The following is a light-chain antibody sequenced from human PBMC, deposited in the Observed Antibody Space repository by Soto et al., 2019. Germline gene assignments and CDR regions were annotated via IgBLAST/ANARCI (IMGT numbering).Light chain of an antibody. CDR3: CSDAGSITYV. CDR1: SSDVGSYNL. CDR2: EGS. J-gene: IGLJ1*01. V-gene: IGLV2-23*01. Sequence: SALTQPASVSGSPGQSITISCTGTSSDVGSYNLVSWYQQHPGKAPKLMIYEGSKRPSGVSNRFSGSKSGNTASLTIPGLQAEYEADYDCCSDAGSITYVFCTGTKVAVL.